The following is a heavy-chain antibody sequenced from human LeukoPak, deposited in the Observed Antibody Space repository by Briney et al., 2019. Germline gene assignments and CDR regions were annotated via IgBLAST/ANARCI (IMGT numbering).Heavy chain of an antibody. D-gene: IGHD6-13*01. V-gene: IGHV4-59*01. Sequence: PSETLSLTCTVAGGSISSYYWSWIRQPPGKGLEWIGYIYYSGSTNYNPSLKSRVTISVDTSKNQFSLKLSSVTAADTAVYYCAREDETAGTVGYWGQGTLVTVSS. J-gene: IGHJ4*02. CDR3: AREDETAGTVGY. CDR1: GGSISSYY. CDR2: IYYSGST.